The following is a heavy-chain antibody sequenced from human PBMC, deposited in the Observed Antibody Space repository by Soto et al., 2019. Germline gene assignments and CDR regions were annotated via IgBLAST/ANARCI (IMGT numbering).Heavy chain of an antibody. V-gene: IGHV1-18*01. CDR1: GYTFTNYG. D-gene: IGHD2-15*01. CDR2: ISGYNGNT. Sequence: ASVKVSCKASGYTFTNYGISWVRQAPGQGLEWMGWISGYNGNTKYAQKLQGRVTMTTDTSTSTAYLELRSLRSDDTAVYYCAGDPCSAGGCYSKSWGQGTLVTVSS. J-gene: IGHJ5*02. CDR3: AGDPCSAGGCYSKS.